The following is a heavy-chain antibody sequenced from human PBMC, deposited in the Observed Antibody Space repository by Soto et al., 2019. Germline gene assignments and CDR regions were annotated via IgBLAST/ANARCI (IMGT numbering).Heavy chain of an antibody. D-gene: IGHD2-15*01. CDR1: GYNFTSYD. CDR2: VIPIFGTA. CDR3: ARVPHCSGGSCDSVYYYYGMDV. V-gene: IGHV1-69*13. Sequence: SVKVSCKASGYNFTSYDMSWVRQAPGQGLEWMGGVIPIFGTANYAQKFQGRVTITADDSTSTAYMELSSLRCEDTAVYYCARVPHCSGGSCDSVYYYYGMDVWGQGTGVTVSS. J-gene: IGHJ6*02.